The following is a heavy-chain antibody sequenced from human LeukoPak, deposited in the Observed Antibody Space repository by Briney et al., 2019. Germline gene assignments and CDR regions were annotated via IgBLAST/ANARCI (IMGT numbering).Heavy chain of an antibody. CDR1: GYTFTGYY. V-gene: IGHV1-2*02. J-gene: IGHJ4*02. CDR2: INPNSGGT. D-gene: IGHD6-13*01. Sequence: ASVKVSCKASGYTFTGYYMHWVRQAPGQGLEWMGWINPNSGGTNYVQKFQGRVTMTRDTSISTAYMELSRLRSDDTAVYYCASSSSWYGEFDYWGQGTLVTVSS. CDR3: ASSSSWYGEFDY.